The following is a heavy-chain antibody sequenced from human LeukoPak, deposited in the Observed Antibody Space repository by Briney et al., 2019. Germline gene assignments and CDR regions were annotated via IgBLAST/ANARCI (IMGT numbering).Heavy chain of an antibody. D-gene: IGHD3-22*01. V-gene: IGHV4-59*12. Sequence: SETLSLTCTVSGGSISSYYWSWIRQPPGKGLEWIGYIYYSGSTNYNPSLKSRVTISVDTSKNQFSLKLSSVTAADTAVYYCARNLYYYDSTGAFDIWGQGTMVTVSS. CDR1: GGSISSYY. J-gene: IGHJ3*02. CDR3: ARNLYYYDSTGAFDI. CDR2: IYYSGST.